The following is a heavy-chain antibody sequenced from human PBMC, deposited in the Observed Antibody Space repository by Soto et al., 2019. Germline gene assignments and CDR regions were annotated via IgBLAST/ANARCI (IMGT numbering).Heavy chain of an antibody. CDR2: INHSGGT. D-gene: IGHD2-2*01. V-gene: IGHV4-34*01. J-gene: IGHJ4*02. CDR1: GGSFSGYH. Sequence: SETLSLTCAVYGGSFSGYHWSWIRQPPGKGLEWIGQINHSGGTNYNPSLKSRVTISIDTSKNQSSLKLSSVTAADTAVYYCARGLHQLPPGGYWGQGALVTVSS. CDR3: ARGLHQLPPGGY.